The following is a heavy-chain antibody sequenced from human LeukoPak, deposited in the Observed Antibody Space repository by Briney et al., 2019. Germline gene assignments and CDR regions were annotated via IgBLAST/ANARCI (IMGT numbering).Heavy chain of an antibody. J-gene: IGHJ3*02. V-gene: IGHV4-31*03. Sequence: SQTLSLTCTVSGGSISSGGYYWSWIRQHPGKGLEWIGYIYYSGSTYYNPSLKSRVTISVDTSKNQFSLELSSVTAADTAVYYCAARFGGEEVAFDIWGQGTMVTVSS. CDR1: GGSISSGGYY. D-gene: IGHD2-21*01. CDR2: IYYSGST. CDR3: AARFGGEEVAFDI.